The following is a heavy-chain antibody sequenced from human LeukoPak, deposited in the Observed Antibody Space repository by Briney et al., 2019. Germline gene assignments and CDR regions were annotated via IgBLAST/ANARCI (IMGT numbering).Heavy chain of an antibody. J-gene: IGHJ4*02. CDR1: GFTVSSNY. Sequence: PGGSLRLSCAASGFTVSSNYMSWVRQAPGKGLEWVSVIYSGGSTYYAESVKGRFTISRHNSKNTLYLQMNSLRAEDTAVYYCARSQVGAPFDYWGQGTLVTVSS. CDR2: IYSGGST. D-gene: IGHD1-26*01. CDR3: ARSQVGAPFDY. V-gene: IGHV3-53*04.